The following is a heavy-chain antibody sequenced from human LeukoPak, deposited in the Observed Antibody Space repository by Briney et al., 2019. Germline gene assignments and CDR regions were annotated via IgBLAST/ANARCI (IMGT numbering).Heavy chain of an antibody. CDR3: ARGLERMYSSSSFDP. J-gene: IGHJ5*02. Sequence: ASVKVSCKASGYTFTSYGISWVRQAPGQGLEWMGWISAYNGNTNYAQKLQGRVTMTTDTSTSTAYMELRGLRSDDTAVYYCARGLERMYSSSSFDPWGQGTLVTVSS. V-gene: IGHV1-18*01. CDR2: ISAYNGNT. CDR1: GYTFTSYG. D-gene: IGHD6-6*01.